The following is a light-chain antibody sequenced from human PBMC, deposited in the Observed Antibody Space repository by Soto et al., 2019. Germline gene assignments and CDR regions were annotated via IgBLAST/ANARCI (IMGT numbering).Light chain of an antibody. Sequence: EIVMTQSPATLSLSPGERATLSCRARQSVSSNSAAYQQNPGQDPRLLIFGASTMAPGIPASLSGSGSATEFIRTISSLQSADFAVYYCKQYNNWPPWTFGQGTKVDIK. V-gene: IGKV3-15*01. CDR1: QSVSSN. J-gene: IGKJ1*01. CDR3: KQYNNWPPWT. CDR2: GAS.